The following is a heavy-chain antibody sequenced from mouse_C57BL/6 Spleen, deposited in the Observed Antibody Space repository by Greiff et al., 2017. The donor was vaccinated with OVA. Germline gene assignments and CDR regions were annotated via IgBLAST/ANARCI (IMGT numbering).Heavy chain of an antibody. J-gene: IGHJ3*01. CDR1: GYTFTSYW. Sequence: VQLQQPGAELVKPVASVKLSCKASGYTFTSYWMQWVKQRPGQGLEWIGEIDPSDSYTNYNQKFKGKATLTVDTSSSTAYMQLSSLTSEDSAVYYCARERNGGAWFAYWGQGTLVTVSA. CDR3: ARERNGGAWFAY. CDR2: IDPSDSYT. V-gene: IGHV1-50*01.